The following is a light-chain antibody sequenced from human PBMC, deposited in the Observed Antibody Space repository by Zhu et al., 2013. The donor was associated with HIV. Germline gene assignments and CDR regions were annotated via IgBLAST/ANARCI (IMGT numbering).Light chain of an antibody. CDR1: QSLLHSNGQNY. Sequence: EIVMTQSPLSLPVTPGEPASISCRSSQSLLHSNGQNYLDWYLQKPGQSPQLLIYLGSNRASGVPDRFSGSGSGTDFTLKISRVEADDVGVYYCLQPLQTPWTFGQGTKVEIK. CDR2: LGS. CDR3: LQPLQTPWT. J-gene: IGKJ1*01. V-gene: IGKV2-28*01.